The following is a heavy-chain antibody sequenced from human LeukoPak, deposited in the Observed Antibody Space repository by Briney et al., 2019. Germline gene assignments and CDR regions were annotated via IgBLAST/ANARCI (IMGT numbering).Heavy chain of an antibody. V-gene: IGHV5-51*01. CDR2: IYPGDSDT. CDR3: ARPALYCSSTVCPPYMDV. CDR1: GYTFTGDW. J-gene: IGHJ6*03. D-gene: IGHD2-2*01. Sequence: GESLKISCKASGYTFTGDWIGWVRQMPGKGLEWMGIIYPGDSDTKYNAPFQGQVTISADKSISTAYLQWGSLKASDTTTYYCARPALYCSSTVCPPYMDVWGKGTTVTVSS.